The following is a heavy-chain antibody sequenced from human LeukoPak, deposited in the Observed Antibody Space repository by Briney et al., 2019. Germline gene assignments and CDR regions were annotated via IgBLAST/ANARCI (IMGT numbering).Heavy chain of an antibody. CDR3: AREREYSYMDV. CDR2: IFHGGRT. CDR1: GDSISSDYF. D-gene: IGHD1-26*01. V-gene: IGHV4-38-2*02. J-gene: IGHJ6*03. Sequence: PSETLSLTCDVSGDSISSDYFWAWIRQPPRKCLEYIGSIFHGGRTFYNPALQSRLTISEDTSKNRFSLKLSSVTTSDTDVYYCAREREYSYMDVWGKGTTVSVSS.